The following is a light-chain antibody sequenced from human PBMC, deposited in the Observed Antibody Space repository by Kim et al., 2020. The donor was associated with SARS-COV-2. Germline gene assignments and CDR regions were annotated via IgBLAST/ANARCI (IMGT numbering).Light chain of an antibody. CDR3: ATWDNSLNGLV. J-gene: IGLJ2*01. CDR1: NSNIGKNY. CDR2: GND. Sequence: GTKVPNSCSGSNSNIGKNYVAWYQQLPGTAPKLLIYGNDKRHSGIPDRFSGSKSGTSATLDITGLQTGDEADYYCATWDNSLNGLVFGGGTQLTVL. V-gene: IGLV1-51*01.